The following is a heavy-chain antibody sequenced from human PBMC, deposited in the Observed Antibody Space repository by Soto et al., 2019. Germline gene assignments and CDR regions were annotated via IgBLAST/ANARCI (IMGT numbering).Heavy chain of an antibody. CDR1: GFTFSSYE. V-gene: IGHV3-48*03. CDR2: ISSSGSTI. CDR3: ARLSGTYGRRHYFDY. Sequence: GGSLRLSCTASGFTFSSYEMNWVRQVPGKGLELVSYISSSGSTIHYADSVKGRFTIYRDSAKSSLYLQMNSLRPEDTGVYYCARLSGTYGRRHYFDYWGQGTLVTVS. J-gene: IGHJ4*02. D-gene: IGHD3-16*01.